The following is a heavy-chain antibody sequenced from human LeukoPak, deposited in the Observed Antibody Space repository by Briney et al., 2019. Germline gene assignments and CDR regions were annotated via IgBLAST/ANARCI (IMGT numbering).Heavy chain of an antibody. Sequence: GGSLRLSCEASGFAFSNYGMHWVRQAPGKGLEWVAVIWYDGGSKKYYADSVKGRFTISRDNSKNTLYLQMNSLKTEDTAVYYCTSGPIVAGEAFDYWGQGTLVTVSS. CDR3: TSGPIVAGEAFDY. CDR2: IWYDGGSKK. D-gene: IGHD5-12*01. J-gene: IGHJ4*02. CDR1: GFAFSNYG. V-gene: IGHV3-33*01.